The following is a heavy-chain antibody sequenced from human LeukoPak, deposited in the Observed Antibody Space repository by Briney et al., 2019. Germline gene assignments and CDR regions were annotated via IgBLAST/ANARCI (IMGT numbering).Heavy chain of an antibody. CDR2: IRSKASGGTT. CDR1: GFTFGDYA. CDR3: TKYCSGVACYTDY. Sequence: QPRRSLRLSCTASGFTFGDYAMSWVRQAPGKGLEWVGFIRSKASGGTTEYAASVKGRFSISRDDSKTIAYLQMNSLKSEDTAVYYCTKYCSGVACYTDYWGQGTLVTVSS. J-gene: IGHJ4*02. D-gene: IGHD2-8*02. V-gene: IGHV3-49*04.